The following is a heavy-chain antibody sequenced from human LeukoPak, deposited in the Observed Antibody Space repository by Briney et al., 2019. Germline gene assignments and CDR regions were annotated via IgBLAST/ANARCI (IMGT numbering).Heavy chain of an antibody. CDR2: ISDSGGST. Sequence: GGSLRLSCAASGLTFSNYAMSWVRQAPGKGLEWVSGISDSGGSTYYADSVKGRFIISRDNSKNTLYLQMNNLRAEDTAVYYCARAYYYYYMDVWGKGTTVTVSS. J-gene: IGHJ6*03. CDR1: GLTFSNYA. CDR3: ARAYYYYYMDV. V-gene: IGHV3-23*01.